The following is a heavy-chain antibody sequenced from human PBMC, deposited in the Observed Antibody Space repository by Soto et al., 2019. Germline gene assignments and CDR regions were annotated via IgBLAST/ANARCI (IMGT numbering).Heavy chain of an antibody. Sequence: PLETLSLTCTVSGGSISSGDYYWSWIRQPPGKGLEWIGYIYYSGSTYYNPSLKSRVTISVDTSKNQFSLKLSSVTAADTSVYYCARDRYYYGSGSYDNPEHYYYYGMDVWGQGTTVTVSS. CDR1: GGSISSGDYY. J-gene: IGHJ6*02. CDR3: ARDRYYYGSGSYDNPEHYYYYGMDV. V-gene: IGHV4-30-4*01. CDR2: IYYSGST. D-gene: IGHD3-10*01.